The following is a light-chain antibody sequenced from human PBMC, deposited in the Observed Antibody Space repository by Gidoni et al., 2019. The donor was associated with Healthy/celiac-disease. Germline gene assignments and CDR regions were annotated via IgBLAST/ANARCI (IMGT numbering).Light chain of an antibody. CDR3: NSRDSSGNHYV. CDR1: SLRSYY. V-gene: IGLV3-19*01. J-gene: IGLJ1*01. CDR2: GKN. Sequence: SSELTQDPAVSVALGQTVRITCQGDSLRSYYASVDQQKPGPATVLVIYGKNNRPSGIPDRFSGSSSGNTASLTITGAQAEDEADYYCNSRDSSGNHYVFGTGTKVTVL.